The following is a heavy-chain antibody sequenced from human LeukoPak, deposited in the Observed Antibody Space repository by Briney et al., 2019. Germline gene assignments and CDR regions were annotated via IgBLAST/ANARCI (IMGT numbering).Heavy chain of an antibody. Sequence: GGSLRLSCAASGFTFSSYSMNWVRQAPGKGLEWVSSISSSSKYIYYAESVKGRFIISRDSAKNSLYLQVNSLRAEDTAVYYCERDLDINIEYKGFDYYHFGMDVWGQGTTVTVSS. D-gene: IGHD2/OR15-2a*01. V-gene: IGHV3-21*01. J-gene: IGHJ6*02. CDR1: GFTFSSYS. CDR2: ISSSSKYI. CDR3: ERDLDINIEYKGFDYYHFGMDV.